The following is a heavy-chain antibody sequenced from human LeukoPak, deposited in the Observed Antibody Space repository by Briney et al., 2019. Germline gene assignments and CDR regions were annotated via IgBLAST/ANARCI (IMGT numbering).Heavy chain of an antibody. Sequence: SETLSLTCTVSGGSISSGDYYWSWIRQPPGKGLEWIGYIYYSGSTYYNPSLKSRVPISIDTSKNQFPLKLSSVTAADTAVYYCARVVVVPAAMSYNWFDPWGQGTLVTVSS. J-gene: IGHJ5*02. V-gene: IGHV4-30-4*01. CDR2: IYYSGST. CDR3: ARVVVVPAAMSYNWFDP. CDR1: GGSISSGDYY. D-gene: IGHD2-2*01.